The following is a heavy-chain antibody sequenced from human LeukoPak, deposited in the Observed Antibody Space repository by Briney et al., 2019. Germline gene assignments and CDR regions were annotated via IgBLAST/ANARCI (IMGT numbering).Heavy chain of an antibody. J-gene: IGHJ2*01. Sequence: SETLSLTCTVSADSINNYYCDWIRQPAGKGLEWLGRTHAGGGTDHNPSLKGRVSMSVDTSGTIFSLNLFSVTAADTAVYYCARELPLRRVDYFHGSGRSFDLWGRGTLVAVSS. CDR3: ARELPLRRVDYFHGSGRSFDL. D-gene: IGHD3-10*01. CDR1: ADSINNYY. V-gene: IGHV4-4*07. CDR2: THAGGGT.